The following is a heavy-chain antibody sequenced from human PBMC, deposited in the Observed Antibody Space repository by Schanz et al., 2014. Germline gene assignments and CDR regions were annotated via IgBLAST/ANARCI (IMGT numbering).Heavy chain of an antibody. CDR2: IWYDGSNE. D-gene: IGHD2-2*01. CDR3: AKVAPAATYLDS. V-gene: IGHV3-33*06. CDR1: GFGFDDYA. Sequence: VQLVESGGGVVRPGGSLRLSCAASGFGFDDYAMSWVRQAPGKGLEWVALIWYDGSNEYYADSVKGRFTISRDNPKKTLYLQMNSLRAEDTAVYYCAKVAPAATYLDSWGLGTLVTVSS. J-gene: IGHJ4*02.